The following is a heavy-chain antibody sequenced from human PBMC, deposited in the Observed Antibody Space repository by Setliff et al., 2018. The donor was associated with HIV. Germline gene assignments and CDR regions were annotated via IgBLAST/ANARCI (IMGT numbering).Heavy chain of an antibody. CDR3: TRATDYYDGSGYYYFDY. J-gene: IGHJ4*02. V-gene: IGHV3-49*04. CDR1: GFTFGGYA. Sequence: RLSCTASGFTFGGYAMSWVRQAPGKGLEWVAFIRSKTYGGTTEYAASVKGRFTISRDDSKSIAYLQMNSLKTEDTAVYYCTRATDYYDGSGYYYFDYWGQGTLVTVSS. D-gene: IGHD3-22*01. CDR2: IRSKTYGGTT.